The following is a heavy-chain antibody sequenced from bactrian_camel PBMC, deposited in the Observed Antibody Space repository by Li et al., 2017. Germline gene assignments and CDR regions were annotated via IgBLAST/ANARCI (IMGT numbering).Heavy chain of an antibody. CDR3: AAGGWNPYNY. CDR2: INSDGDST. J-gene: IGHJ4*01. V-gene: IGHV3S31*01. Sequence: VQLVESGGGLVQPGGSLRLSCAASGFTFSISAMSWVRQAPGKGLEWVSLINSDGDSTFYVDSMKGRFTTSRDNAKNTLYLQMNSLKTDDTAVYYCAAGGWNPYNYWGQGTQVTVS. CDR1: GFTFSISA. D-gene: IGHD5*01.